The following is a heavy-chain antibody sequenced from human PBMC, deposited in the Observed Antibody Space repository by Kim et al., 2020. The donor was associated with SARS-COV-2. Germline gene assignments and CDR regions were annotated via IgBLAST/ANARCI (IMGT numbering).Heavy chain of an antibody. CDR2: IYYSGST. J-gene: IGHJ5*02. CDR3: ATSRREGWSEGWFDP. Sequence: SETLSLTCTVSGGSISSYYWSWIRQPPGKGLEWIGYIYYSGSTNYNPSLKSRVTISVDTSKNQFSLKLSSVTAADTAVYYCATSRREGWSEGWFDPWGQGTLVTVSS. V-gene: IGHV4-59*13. CDR1: GGSISSYY. D-gene: IGHD2-15*01.